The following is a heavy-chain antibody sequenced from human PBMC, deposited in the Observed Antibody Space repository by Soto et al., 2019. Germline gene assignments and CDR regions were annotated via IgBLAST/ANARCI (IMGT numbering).Heavy chain of an antibody. J-gene: IGHJ4*02. Sequence: QVPLVESGGGLVKPGGSLRLSCAASGFTFSDYYMSWIRQAPGKGLEWVSYISSSSSYTNYADSVKGRFTISRDNAKNSVYLQMNSLRAEDTAVHYCARVRIAEAGYYYFAYWGQGTLVTVSS. CDR3: ARVRIAEAGYYYFAY. CDR2: ISSSSSYT. CDR1: GFTFSDYY. D-gene: IGHD6-13*01. V-gene: IGHV3-11*05.